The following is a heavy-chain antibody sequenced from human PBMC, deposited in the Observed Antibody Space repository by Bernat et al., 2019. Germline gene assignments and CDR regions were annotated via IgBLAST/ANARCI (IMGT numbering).Heavy chain of an antibody. D-gene: IGHD2-15*01. CDR3: AKDLSVVVVAAFYFDY. CDR1: GFTFSSYA. CDR2: ISGSGGST. V-gene: IGHV3-23*04. J-gene: IGHJ4*02. Sequence: EVQLVESGGGLVQPGGSLRLSCAASGFTFSSYAMSWVRQAPGKGLEWVSAISGSGGSTYYADSVQGRFTISRDNSKNTLYLQMNSLRAEDTAVYYCAKDLSVVVVAAFYFDYWGQGTLVTVSS.